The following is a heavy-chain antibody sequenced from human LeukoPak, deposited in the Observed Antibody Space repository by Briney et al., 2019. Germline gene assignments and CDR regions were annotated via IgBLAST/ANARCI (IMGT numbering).Heavy chain of an antibody. Sequence: GASVKVSCRASGYTFTSYNINWVRQAPGQGLEWMGRIIPILGIANYAQKFQGRVTITADKSTSTAYMELSSLRSDDAAVYYCVRDPSEVGALWGQGSLVTVSS. CDR2: IIPILGIA. CDR3: VRDPSEVGAL. V-gene: IGHV1-69*04. D-gene: IGHD1-26*01. J-gene: IGHJ4*02. CDR1: GYTFTSYN.